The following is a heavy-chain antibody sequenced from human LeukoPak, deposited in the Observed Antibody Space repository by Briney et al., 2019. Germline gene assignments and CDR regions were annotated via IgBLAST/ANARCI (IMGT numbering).Heavy chain of an antibody. Sequence: NPGGSLRLSCAASGFTFSSYSMNWVRQAPGKGLEWVSYISSSSSTIYYADSVKGRFTISRDNAKNSLYLQMNSLRAEDTAVYYCARAGSCSSTSCPIKYYFDYWGQGTLVTVSS. CDR3: ARAGSCSSTSCPIKYYFDY. D-gene: IGHD2-2*01. CDR1: GFTFSSYS. V-gene: IGHV3-48*04. CDR2: ISSSSSTI. J-gene: IGHJ4*02.